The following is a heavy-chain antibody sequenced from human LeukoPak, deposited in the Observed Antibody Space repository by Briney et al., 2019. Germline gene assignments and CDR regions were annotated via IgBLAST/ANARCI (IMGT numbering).Heavy chain of an antibody. CDR1: VGSFSGYH. D-gene: IGHD3-10*01. J-gene: IGHJ4*01. V-gene: IGHV4-34*01. CDR3: AKQGQISAFDI. CDR2: INHNGNT. Sequence: SETLSLTCAVYVGSFSGYHWSWIRQAPGKGLEWIGEINHNGNTNYKSSLKSRVTISADTSKNQFSLKMTSLTAADTAVYYCAKQGQISAFDIWGHGNLVIVSS.